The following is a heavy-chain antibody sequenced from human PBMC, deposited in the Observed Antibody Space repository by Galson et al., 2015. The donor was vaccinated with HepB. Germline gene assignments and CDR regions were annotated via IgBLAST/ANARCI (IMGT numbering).Heavy chain of an antibody. V-gene: IGHV3-9*01. D-gene: IGHD2-2*01. CDR3: AKDISEGYCSSTSCFGIGDAFDI. CDR1: GFTFDDYA. Sequence: SLRLSCAASGFTFDDYAMHWVRQAPGKGLEWVSGISWNSGSIGYADSVKGRFTISRDNAKNSLYLQMNSLRAEDTALYYCAKDISEGYCSSTSCFGIGDAFDIWGQGTMVTVSS. J-gene: IGHJ3*02. CDR2: ISWNSGSI.